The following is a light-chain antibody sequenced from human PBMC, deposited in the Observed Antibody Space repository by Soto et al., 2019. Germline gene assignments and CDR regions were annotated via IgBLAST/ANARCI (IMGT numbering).Light chain of an antibody. J-gene: IGKJ3*01. V-gene: IGKV3-20*01. CDR3: QQYGSSIFT. Sequence: EIVLTQSPGTLSLSPGERATLSCRASQSVSSSYLGWYQQKPGQAPRLLIYGASTRATGIPDRFSGSGSGTDFTLTISRLEPEDFAVYYCQQYGSSIFTFGPGTKVVIK. CDR1: QSVSSSY. CDR2: GAS.